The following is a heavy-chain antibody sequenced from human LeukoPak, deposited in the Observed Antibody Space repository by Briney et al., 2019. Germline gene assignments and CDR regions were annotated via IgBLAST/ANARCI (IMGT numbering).Heavy chain of an antibody. Sequence: RGSLRLSCAASGFTLSEYYMSWIRQAPGKGLDWVSHISISGNTIHYVESVKGRFTISRDNVKNLLYLQMNSLRVDDTAVYYCARVPPHSGHMDVWGNGTTVTVSS. CDR2: ISISGNTI. CDR3: ARVPPHSGHMDV. J-gene: IGHJ6*03. D-gene: IGHD2-21*01. V-gene: IGHV3-11*01. CDR1: GFTLSEYY.